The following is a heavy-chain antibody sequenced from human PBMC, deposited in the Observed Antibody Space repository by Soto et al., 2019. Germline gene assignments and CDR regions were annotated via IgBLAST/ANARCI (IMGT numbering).Heavy chain of an antibody. CDR2: INAGKGNT. Sequence: GASVKVSCKASGYTFTTYAMHWVRQAPGQRLEWMGWINAGKGNTKYSPKFQGRVTITRDTSASTAYMELSSLRSEDTAVYYCARGRITIFGMVITYFDYWGQGSLVTVSS. CDR1: GYTFTTYA. V-gene: IGHV1-3*01. D-gene: IGHD3-3*01. J-gene: IGHJ4*02. CDR3: ARGRITIFGMVITYFDY.